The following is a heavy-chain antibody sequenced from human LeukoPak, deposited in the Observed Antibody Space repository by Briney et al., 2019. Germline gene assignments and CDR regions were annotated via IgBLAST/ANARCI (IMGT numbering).Heavy chain of an antibody. CDR1: GYTFTAQY. CDR3: ARASSSWSDDAFDI. CDR2: INPNSGGT. V-gene: IGHV1-2*02. Sequence: ASVKVSCKASGYTFTAQYIHWVRQAPGQGLEWMGWINPNSGGTNYAQKFQGRVTMTRDTSISTAYMELSRLRSDDTAVYYCARASSSWSDDAFDIWAKGQWSPSLQ. D-gene: IGHD6-13*01. J-gene: IGHJ3*02.